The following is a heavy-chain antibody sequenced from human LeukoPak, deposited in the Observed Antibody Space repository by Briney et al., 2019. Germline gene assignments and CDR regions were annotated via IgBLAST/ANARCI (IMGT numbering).Heavy chain of an antibody. CDR1: GGSFSGYY. D-gene: IGHD2-15*01. CDR3: ARGPGYCSGGSCYRIINYYGMDV. CDR2: INHSGST. Sequence: SETLSLTCAVYGGSFSGYYWSWIRQPPGKGLEWIGEINHSGSTNYNPSLKSRVTISVDTSKNQFSLKLSSVSAADTAVYYCARGPGYCSGGSCYRIINYYGMDVWGKGTTVTVSS. J-gene: IGHJ6*04. V-gene: IGHV4-34*01.